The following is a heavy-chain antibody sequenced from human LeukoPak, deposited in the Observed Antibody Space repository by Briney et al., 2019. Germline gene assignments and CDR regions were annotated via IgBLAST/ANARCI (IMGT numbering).Heavy chain of an antibody. CDR2: ITGSGGST. D-gene: IGHD2-15*01. CDR3: AKDAQLGCSGGSCYGWFDP. J-gene: IGHJ5*02. V-gene: IGHV3-23*01. CDR1: GFTFSSYA. Sequence: GGSLRLSCAASGFTFSSYAMAWVRQAPGKGLEWVSVITGSGGSTYYADSVKGRFTISRDNSKNTLYLQMNSLRAEDTAVYYCAKDAQLGCSGGSCYGWFDPWGQGTLVTVSS.